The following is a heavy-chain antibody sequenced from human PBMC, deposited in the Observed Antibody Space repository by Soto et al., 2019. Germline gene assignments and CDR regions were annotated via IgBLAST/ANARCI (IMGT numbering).Heavy chain of an antibody. J-gene: IGHJ4*02. Sequence: VKVSCKASGGTFSSYTISWVRQAPGQGLEWMGRIIPILGIANYAQKFQGRVTITADKSTSTAYMELSSLRSEDTAVYYCARSLRFGELLQNDYWGQGTLVTVSS. CDR2: IIPILGIA. CDR3: ARSLRFGELLQNDY. D-gene: IGHD3-10*01. CDR1: GGTFSSYT. V-gene: IGHV1-69*02.